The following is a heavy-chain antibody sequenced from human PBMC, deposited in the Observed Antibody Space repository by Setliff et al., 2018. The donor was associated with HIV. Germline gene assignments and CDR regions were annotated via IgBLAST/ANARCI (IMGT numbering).Heavy chain of an antibody. V-gene: IGHV7-4-1*02. CDR2: INTNTGNP. CDR1: GYMFTSYA. D-gene: IGHD6-13*01. Sequence: ASVKVSCKASGYMFTSYAVVWVRQAPGQGLEWMGWINTNTGNPTYAQGFTGRFVFSLDTSVSTAYLQISSLKAEDTAVYYCARAPGHSSSWSDAFDIWGQGTMVTVSS. J-gene: IGHJ3*02. CDR3: ARAPGHSSSWSDAFDI.